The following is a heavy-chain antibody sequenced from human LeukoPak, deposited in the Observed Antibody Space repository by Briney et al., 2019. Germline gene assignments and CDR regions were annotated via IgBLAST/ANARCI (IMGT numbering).Heavy chain of an antibody. V-gene: IGHV3-11*03. CDR2: ISSSSSYT. J-gene: IGHJ4*02. CDR3: ARIVVVPTASDY. Sequence: GGSLRLSCAASGFTISDYYMSWIRQAPGKGLEWVSYISSSSSYTNYADSVKGRFTISRDNAKNSLYLQMNSLRAEDTAVYYCARIVVVPTASDYWGQGTLVTVSS. D-gene: IGHD2-2*01. CDR1: GFTISDYY.